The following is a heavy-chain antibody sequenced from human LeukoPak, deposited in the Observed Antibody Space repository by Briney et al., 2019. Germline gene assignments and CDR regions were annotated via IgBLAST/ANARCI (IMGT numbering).Heavy chain of an antibody. CDR3: AREDAPYDFWSGYYTRVPWFDP. CDR2: INAYNGNT. J-gene: IGHJ5*02. D-gene: IGHD3-3*01. V-gene: IGHV1-18*01. CDR1: GYTFTSYV. Sequence: ASVKVSCKASGYTFTSYVISWVRQAPGQGLEWMGWINAYNGNTNYAQKLQGRVTMTTDTSTSTAYMELRSLRSDDTAVYYCAREDAPYDFWSGYYTRVPWFDPWGQGTLVTVSS.